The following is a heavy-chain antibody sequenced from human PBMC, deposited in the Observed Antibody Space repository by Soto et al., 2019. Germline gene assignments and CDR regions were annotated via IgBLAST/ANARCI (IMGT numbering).Heavy chain of an antibody. CDR3: ARDGLEWFKIYYYYGMDV. CDR1: GFTFSSYW. CDR2: IKQDGSEK. D-gene: IGHD3-3*01. V-gene: IGHV3-7*05. J-gene: IGHJ6*02. Sequence: GGSLRLSCASSGFTFSSYWMSWVRQAPGKGLEWVANIKQDGSEKYYVDSVKGRFTISRDNAKNSLYLQMNSLRAEDTAVYYCARDGLEWFKIYYYYGMDVWGQGTTVTVSS.